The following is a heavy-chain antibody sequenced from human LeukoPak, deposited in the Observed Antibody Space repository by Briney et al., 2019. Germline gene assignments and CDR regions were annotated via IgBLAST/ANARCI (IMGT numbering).Heavy chain of an antibody. D-gene: IGHD3-3*02. J-gene: IGHJ4*02. CDR2: IYSGGTT. V-gene: IGHV3-53*01. CDR3: ARERSIRAFDY. CDR1: GFTVSSNY. Sequence: GSLRLSCAASGFTVSSNYMSWVRQAPGRGLEWVSVIYSGGTTYYAESVKGRFTISRDNSKNMLYLQMNSLRAEDTAVYYCARERSIRAFDYWGQGTLVTVSS.